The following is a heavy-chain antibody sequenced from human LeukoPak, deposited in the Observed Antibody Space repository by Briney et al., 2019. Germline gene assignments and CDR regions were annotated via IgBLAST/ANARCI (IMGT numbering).Heavy chain of an antibody. Sequence: GGSLRLSCAASGFTFSSYAMSWVRQAPGKGLEWVSAISGSGGSTYYADSVKGRFTISRDNPKNTLYLQMNSLGAEDTAVYYCAKLSAIAAAAPDYWGQGTLVAVSS. D-gene: IGHD6-13*01. CDR3: AKLSAIAAAAPDY. V-gene: IGHV3-23*01. CDR2: ISGSGGST. J-gene: IGHJ4*02. CDR1: GFTFSSYA.